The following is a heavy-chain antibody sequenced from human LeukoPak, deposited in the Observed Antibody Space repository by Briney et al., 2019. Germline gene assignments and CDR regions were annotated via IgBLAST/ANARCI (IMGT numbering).Heavy chain of an antibody. Sequence: SETLSLTCTVSGGSISSYFWGWIRQPPGKGVEGIGGIYYSGSTYYNPSLKSRVTISIDTSKTQFFLKLSSVTAADTAVYYCARDTIGIGLRLGEYTDYWGQGTLVTVSS. CDR2: IYYSGST. CDR3: ARDTIGIGLRLGEYTDY. D-gene: IGHD3-16*01. CDR1: GGSISSYF. V-gene: IGHV4-39*07. J-gene: IGHJ4*02.